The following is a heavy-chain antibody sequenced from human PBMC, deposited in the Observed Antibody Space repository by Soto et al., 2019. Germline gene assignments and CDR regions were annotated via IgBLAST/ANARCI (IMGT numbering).Heavy chain of an antibody. CDR3: AKGQGGYSYGSDY. D-gene: IGHD5-18*01. Sequence: QVQLVESGGGVVQPGRSLRLSCAASGFTFSSYGMHWVRQAPGKGLEWVAVITYDGSNKYYADSVKGRFTISRGNSKNPLHLQMNRVRAEDTNEYYCAKGQGGYSYGSDYWGQGTLVTPSS. J-gene: IGHJ4*02. CDR2: ITYDGSNK. V-gene: IGHV3-30*18. CDR1: GFTFSSYG.